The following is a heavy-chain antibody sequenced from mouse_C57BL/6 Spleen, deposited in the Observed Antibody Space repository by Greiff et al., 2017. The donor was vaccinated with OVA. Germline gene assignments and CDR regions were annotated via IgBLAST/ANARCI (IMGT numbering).Heavy chain of an antibody. Sequence: DVQLQESGPELVKPGASVKISCKASGYTFTDYYMNWVKQSHGKSLEWIGDINPNNGGTSYNQKFKGKATLTVDKSSSTAYMELRSLTSEDSAVYYCAKGDYAYYFDYWGQGTTLTVSS. J-gene: IGHJ2*01. CDR1: GYTFTDYY. V-gene: IGHV1-26*01. CDR2: INPNNGGT. CDR3: AKGDYAYYFDY. D-gene: IGHD1-1*01.